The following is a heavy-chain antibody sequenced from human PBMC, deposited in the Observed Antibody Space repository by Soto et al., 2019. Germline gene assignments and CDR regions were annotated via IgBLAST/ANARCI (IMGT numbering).Heavy chain of an antibody. D-gene: IGHD2-2*01. CDR3: ARTAVSRRSSTSCYDFDY. V-gene: IGHV2-70*11. J-gene: IGHJ4*02. CDR1: GFSLSTSGMC. CDR2: IDWDDDK. Sequence: GSGPTLVNPTQTLTLTCTFSGFSLSTSGMCVSWIRQPPGKALEWLARIDWDDDKYYSTSLKTRLTISKDTSKNQVVLTMTNMDPVDTATYYCARTAVSRRSSTSCYDFDYWGQGTLVTVSS.